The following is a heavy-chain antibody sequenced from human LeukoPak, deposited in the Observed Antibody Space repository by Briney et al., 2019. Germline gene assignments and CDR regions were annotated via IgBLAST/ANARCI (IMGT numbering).Heavy chain of an antibody. CDR1: GGSISSYY. Sequence: SETLSLTCTVSGGSISSYYWSWIRQPPGKGLEWIGYIYYSGSTNYNPSLKSGVTISVDTSKNQFSLKLSSVTAADTAVYYCARVYDILTDYYFDYWGQGTLVTVSS. V-gene: IGHV4-59*01. J-gene: IGHJ4*02. D-gene: IGHD3-9*01. CDR2: IYYSGST. CDR3: ARVYDILTDYYFDY.